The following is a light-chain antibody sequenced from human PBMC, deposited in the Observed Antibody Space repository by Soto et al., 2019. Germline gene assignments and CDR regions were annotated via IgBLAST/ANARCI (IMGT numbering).Light chain of an antibody. Sequence: EIVLTQSPGTLSLSPGERAALSCRASQSVNRNSLAWYQQKPGQAPRLLIYGASSRATGIPDRFSGSGSGTDFTLTISGLEPEDFAVYYCQHYAGSLGFTFVPGTKVDFK. CDR1: QSVNRNS. V-gene: IGKV3-20*01. CDR2: GAS. J-gene: IGKJ3*01. CDR3: QHYAGSLGFT.